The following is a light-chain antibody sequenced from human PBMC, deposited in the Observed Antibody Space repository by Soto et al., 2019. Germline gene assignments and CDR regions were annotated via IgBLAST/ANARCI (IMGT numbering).Light chain of an antibody. CDR2: KTS. CDR3: QQYQSFSLT. CDR1: QSISSW. V-gene: IGKV1-5*03. Sequence: DIQMTQSPSTLSASVGDRVTITCRASQSISSWLAWYQQKPGKAPKLLIYKTSNLESGVPSRFSGSGSGTEVSLTISSLQPDDFATYYGQQYQSFSLTFGGGTRGEVK. J-gene: IGKJ4*01.